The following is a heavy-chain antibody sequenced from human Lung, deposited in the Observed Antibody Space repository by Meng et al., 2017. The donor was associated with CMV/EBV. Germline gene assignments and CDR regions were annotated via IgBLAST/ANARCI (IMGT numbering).Heavy chain of an antibody. CDR2: IYYSGST. CDR3: ASKPDYYGSGSYYYYGRDV. CDR1: GGSISSGGYY. D-gene: IGHD3-10*01. Sequence: SETLSPTCTVPGGSISSGGYYWSWIRQHPGKGLEWIGYIYYSGSTYYNPSLKSRVTISVDTSKNQFSLKLSSVTAADTAVYYCASKPDYYGSGSYYYYGRDVWGQGTXVTVSS. J-gene: IGHJ6*02. V-gene: IGHV4-31*03.